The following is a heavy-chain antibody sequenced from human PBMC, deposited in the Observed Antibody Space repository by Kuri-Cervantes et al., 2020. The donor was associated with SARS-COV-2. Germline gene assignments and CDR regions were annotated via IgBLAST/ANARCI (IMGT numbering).Heavy chain of an antibody. D-gene: IGHD2-15*01. V-gene: IGHV4-59*01. CDR3: ARGLRGGSLDY. CDR1: GGSFSGYY. Sequence: GSLRLSCAVYGGSFSGYYWSWIRQPPGKGLEWIGYIYYSGSTNYNPSLKSRVTISVDTSKNQFSLKLSSVTAADTAVYYCARGLRGGSLDYWGQGTLVTVSS. J-gene: IGHJ4*02. CDR2: IYYSGST.